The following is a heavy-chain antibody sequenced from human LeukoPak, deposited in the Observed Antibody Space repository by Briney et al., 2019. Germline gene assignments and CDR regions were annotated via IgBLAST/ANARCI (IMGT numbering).Heavy chain of an antibody. D-gene: IGHD1-26*01. Sequence: GASVKVSCKSSGYSFTGYYMHWVRQAPGQGFEWMGWISAYNGNTNYAQKLQGRVTMTTDTSTSTAYMELRGLRSDDTAVYYCARSVGATSDFDYWGQGTLVTVSS. CDR3: ARSVGATSDFDY. CDR1: GYSFTGYY. V-gene: IGHV1-18*04. J-gene: IGHJ4*02. CDR2: ISAYNGNT.